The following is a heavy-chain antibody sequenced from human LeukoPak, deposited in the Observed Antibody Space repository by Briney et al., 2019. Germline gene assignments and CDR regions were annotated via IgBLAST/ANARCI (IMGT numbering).Heavy chain of an antibody. CDR3: AKDRSGRWGLSYFDY. J-gene: IGHJ4*02. Sequence: GSSVKVSCKASGGTFSSYATSWVRQAPGQGLEWMGGIIPIFGTANYAQKFQGRVTITTDESTSTAYMELSSLRAEDTAVYYCAKDRSGRWGLSYFDYWGQGTLVTVSS. CDR2: IIPIFGTA. CDR1: GGTFSSYA. V-gene: IGHV1-69*05. D-gene: IGHD3-10*01.